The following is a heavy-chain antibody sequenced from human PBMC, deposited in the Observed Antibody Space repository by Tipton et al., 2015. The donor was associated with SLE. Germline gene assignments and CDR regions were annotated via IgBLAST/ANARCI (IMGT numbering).Heavy chain of an antibody. J-gene: IGHJ4*02. V-gene: IGHV4-4*08. CDR1: GGSISSYY. Sequence: GLVKPSETLSLTCTVSGGSISSYYWSWIRQPPGKGLEWIGYIYTSGSTKYNPSLKSRVTISVDTSKNQFSLKLSSVTAADTAVYYCAREGGGYWGQGTLITVSS. CDR2: IYTSGST. D-gene: IGHD3-16*01. CDR3: AREGGGY.